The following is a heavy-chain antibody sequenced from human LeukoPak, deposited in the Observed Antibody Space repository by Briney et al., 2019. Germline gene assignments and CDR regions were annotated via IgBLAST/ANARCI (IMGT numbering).Heavy chain of an antibody. CDR1: GGSFSGYY. V-gene: IGHV4-34*01. CDR3: ARLPRVYYYDSRRANAFDI. Sequence: KSSQTLSLTCAVYGGSFSGYYWSWIRQPPGKGLEWIGEIKHSGSNNYNPSLKSRVTISVDTSKNQFSLKLSSVTAADTDVYYCARLPRVYYYDSRRANAFDIWGQGTMVTVSS. J-gene: IGHJ3*02. CDR2: IKHSGSN. D-gene: IGHD3-22*01.